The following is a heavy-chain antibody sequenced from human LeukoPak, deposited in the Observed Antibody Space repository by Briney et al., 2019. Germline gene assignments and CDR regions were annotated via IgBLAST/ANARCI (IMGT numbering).Heavy chain of an antibody. V-gene: IGHV4-34*01. CDR3: ARQDHSIIWYRWFDP. J-gene: IGHJ5*02. CDR2: IYYGGST. D-gene: IGHD6-13*01. Sequence: SETLSLTCAVYGGSFSGYYWSWIRQPPGKGLEWIGSIYYGGSTYYNPSLKSRVTISVDTSKNQFSLRLRSVTAADTAVYYCARQDHSIIWYRWFDPWGQGTLVTVSS. CDR1: GGSFSGYY.